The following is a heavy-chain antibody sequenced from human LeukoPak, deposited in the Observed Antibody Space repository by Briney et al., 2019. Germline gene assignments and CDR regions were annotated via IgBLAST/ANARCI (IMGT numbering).Heavy chain of an antibody. J-gene: IGHJ4*02. V-gene: IGHV3-30*18. D-gene: IGHD1-26*01. Sequence: GGSLRLSCAASGFTFSSYGMHWVRQAPGKGLEWVAVISYDGSNKYYADSVKGRFTISRDNSKNTLYLQMNSLRAEDTAVYYCAKERWELLFDYWGQGTLVTVSS. CDR2: ISYDGSNK. CDR3: AKERWELLFDY. CDR1: GFTFSSYG.